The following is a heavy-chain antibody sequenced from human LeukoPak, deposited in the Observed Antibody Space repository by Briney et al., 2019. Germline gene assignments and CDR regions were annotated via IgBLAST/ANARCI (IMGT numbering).Heavy chain of an antibody. D-gene: IGHD2-21*02. V-gene: IGHV3-11*04. CDR2: ISSSGSTI. CDR1: GFTFSDYY. CDR3: ARERPYVVVTEEILYYYYMDV. Sequence: PGGSLRLSCAASGFTFSDYYMSWIRQAPGKGLEWVSYISSSGSTIYYADSVKGRFTISRDNAKNSLYLQMNSLRAEDTAVYYCARERPYVVVTEEILYYYYMDVWGKGTTVTVSS. J-gene: IGHJ6*03.